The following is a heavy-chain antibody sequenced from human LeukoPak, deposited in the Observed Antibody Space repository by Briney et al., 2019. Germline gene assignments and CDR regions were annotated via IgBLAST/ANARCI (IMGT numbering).Heavy chain of an antibody. CDR2: ISSSSSYI. CDR3: AKAARSGTDAFDI. V-gene: IGHV3-21*04. J-gene: IGHJ3*02. Sequence: GGSLRLSCAASGFTFSSYSMNWVRQAPGKGLEWVSCISSSSSYIYYADSVKGRFTISRDNAKNSLYLQMNSLRAEDTALYYRAKAARSGTDAFDIWGQGTMVTVSS. D-gene: IGHD2-15*01. CDR1: GFTFSSYS.